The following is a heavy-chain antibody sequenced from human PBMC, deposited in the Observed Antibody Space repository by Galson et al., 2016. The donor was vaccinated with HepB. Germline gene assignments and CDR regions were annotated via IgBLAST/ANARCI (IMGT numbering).Heavy chain of an antibody. V-gene: IGHV3-7*01. Sequence: SLRLSCAASGFTFNFYLMSWVRQAPGKGLEWVANINQDGSEKSYMDSVKGRFTISRDNAKNSLNLQMNSLRAEDTAVYYCAKNFGDYVGDTFDMWVQGTMVTVSS. D-gene: IGHD4-17*01. CDR3: AKNFGDYVGDTFDM. J-gene: IGHJ3*02. CDR1: GFTFNFYL. CDR2: INQDGSEK.